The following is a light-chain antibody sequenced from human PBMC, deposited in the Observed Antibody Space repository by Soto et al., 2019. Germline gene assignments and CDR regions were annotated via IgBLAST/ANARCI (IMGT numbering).Light chain of an antibody. CDR2: EAS. J-gene: IGKJ3*01. Sequence: EIVMTQSPGTLSVSPGERATLSCRASQSVRTKLAWYQQKPGQAPRVLIYEASTRATGIPASFSGSGSGTEFTLTISSLQSEGFAVYYCRQYDDWPLTFGPGTTVDIK. CDR3: RQYDDWPLT. V-gene: IGKV3D-15*01. CDR1: QSVRTK.